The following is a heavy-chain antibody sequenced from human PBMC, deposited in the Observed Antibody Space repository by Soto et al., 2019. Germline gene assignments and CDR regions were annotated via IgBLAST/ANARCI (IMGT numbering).Heavy chain of an antibody. CDR2: AGGSDGTT. CDR3: AKAPRPYSGETSYYFYMEV. V-gene: IGHV3-23*01. CDR1: GFIFSDYA. D-gene: IGHD2-21*01. J-gene: IGHJ6*03. Sequence: EVQLLESGGGLVQPGGSLRLSCAASGFIFSDYAMRWVRQAPGKGLEWVSGAGGSDGTTYYADSVKGRLTISRDNSKNTLYLQMNSLGAEDTAVYYCAKAPRPYSGETSYYFYMEVWGKGTTVTVSS.